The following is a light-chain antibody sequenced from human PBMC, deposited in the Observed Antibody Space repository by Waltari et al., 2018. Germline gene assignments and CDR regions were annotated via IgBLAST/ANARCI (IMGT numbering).Light chain of an antibody. CDR3: QMYVSLPVT. V-gene: IGKV3-20*01. Sequence: EIVLTQSPGTLALSPGERATLSCRASQRVGRALAWYQQKPGQAPRLLIYDASSRATGISDKFSGSGSGTDFSLTINRVEPEDFAVYFCQMYVSLPVTFGQGTKVEVK. J-gene: IGKJ1*01. CDR2: DAS. CDR1: QRVGRA.